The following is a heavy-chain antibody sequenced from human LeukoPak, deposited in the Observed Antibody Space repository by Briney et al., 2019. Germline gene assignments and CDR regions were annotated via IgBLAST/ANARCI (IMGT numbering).Heavy chain of an antibody. J-gene: IGHJ4*02. Sequence: GGSLRLSCAASGFTFSSYAMTWVRQAPGKGLEWVSGISASGSNTNYADSVKGRFTVSRDNSKNTLYLQMNSLRAEDTAVYYCAKWGDYWGQGTRVTVSS. CDR1: GFTFSSYA. D-gene: IGHD1-26*01. CDR2: ISASGSNT. V-gene: IGHV3-23*01. CDR3: AKWGDY.